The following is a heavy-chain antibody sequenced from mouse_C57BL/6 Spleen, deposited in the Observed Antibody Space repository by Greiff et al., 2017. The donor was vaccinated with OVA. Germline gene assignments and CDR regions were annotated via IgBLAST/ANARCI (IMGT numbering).Heavy chain of an antibody. J-gene: IGHJ4*01. Sequence: VQLQQPGAELVKPGASVKMSCKASGYTFTSYWITWVKQRPGQGLEWIGDIYPGSGSTNYTEKFKSKATLTVDTSSSTAYMQLSSLTSEDSAVYYCARYDYDASYYAMDYWGQGTSVTVSS. D-gene: IGHD2-4*01. CDR2: IYPGSGST. CDR1: GYTFTSYW. V-gene: IGHV1-55*01. CDR3: ARYDYDASYYAMDY.